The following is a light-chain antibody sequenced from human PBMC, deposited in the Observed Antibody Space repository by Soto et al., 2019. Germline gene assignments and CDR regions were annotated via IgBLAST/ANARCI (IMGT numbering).Light chain of an antibody. J-gene: IGKJ1*01. V-gene: IGKV3-20*01. CDR3: QQYPTRARR. CDR2: GAS. Sequence: VVMQCPDARCLGKGGRSSLSCRASQSVGSSYLGWYQQKPGQALRLLIYGASSRATGIPDRFSGSGSGTELTLNISSLQSQAFPLYQSQQYPTRARRLGQGTKVDIK. CDR1: QSVGSSY.